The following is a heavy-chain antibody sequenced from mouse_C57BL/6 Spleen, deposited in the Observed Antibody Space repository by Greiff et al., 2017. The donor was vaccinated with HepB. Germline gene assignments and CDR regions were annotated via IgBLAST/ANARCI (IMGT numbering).Heavy chain of an antibody. CDR3: ARKDYSNPFAY. J-gene: IGHJ3*01. CDR1: GYTFTSYD. CDR2: IYPRDGST. V-gene: IGHV1-85*01. Sequence: QVQLQQSGPELVKPGASVKLSCKASGYTFTSYDINWVKQRPGQGLEWIGWIYPRDGSTKYNEKFKGKATLTVDTSSSTAYMELHSLTSEDSAVYFCARKDYSNPFAYWGQGTLVTVSA. D-gene: IGHD2-5*01.